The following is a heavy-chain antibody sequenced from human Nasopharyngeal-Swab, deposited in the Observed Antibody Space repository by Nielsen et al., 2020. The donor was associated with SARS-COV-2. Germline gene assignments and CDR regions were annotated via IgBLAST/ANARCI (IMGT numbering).Heavy chain of an antibody. CDR1: GFTFDDYA. CDR2: ISWNSGSI. CDR3: AKDYYYDSSGYNKGGSGDYYYGMDV. J-gene: IGHJ6*02. Sequence: GGSLRLSCAASGFTFDDYAMHWVRQAPGKGLEWVSGISWNSGSIGYADSVKGRFTISRDNAKNSLYLQMNSLRAEDTALYYCAKDYYYDSSGYNKGGSGDYYYGMDVWGQGTTVTVSS. D-gene: IGHD3-22*01. V-gene: IGHV3-9*01.